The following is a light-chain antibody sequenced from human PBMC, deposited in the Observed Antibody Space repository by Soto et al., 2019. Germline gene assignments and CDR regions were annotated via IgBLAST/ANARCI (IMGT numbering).Light chain of an antibody. CDR1: NTDIGTYNY. Sequence: QSALAQPRSVSGSPGQSVTISCTGTNTDIGTYNYVSWYQQHPGKAPKLMIYDVNKRPSGVPDRFSGSKSGNTASLTISGLQAEDEADYYCCSYAGRYIYVFGTGTKVTLL. CDR3: CSYAGRYIYV. V-gene: IGLV2-11*01. CDR2: DVN. J-gene: IGLJ1*01.